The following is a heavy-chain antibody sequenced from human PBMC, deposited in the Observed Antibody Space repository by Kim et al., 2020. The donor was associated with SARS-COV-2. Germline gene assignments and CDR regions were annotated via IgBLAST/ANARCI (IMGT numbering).Heavy chain of an antibody. Sequence: DSVKVRFTISRDDAKKSLYLQMNSLRDEDTAVYYCARGFSDLGYNYYYMDVWGQGTTVPVSS. CDR3: ARGFSDLGYNYYYMDV. J-gene: IGHJ6*02. D-gene: IGHD3-10*01. V-gene: IGHV3-48*02.